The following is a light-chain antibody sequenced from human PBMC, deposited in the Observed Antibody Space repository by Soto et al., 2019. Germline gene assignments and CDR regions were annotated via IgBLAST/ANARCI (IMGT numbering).Light chain of an antibody. CDR2: EVT. J-gene: IGLJ2*01. CDR1: TSDVGGYDR. Sequence: QSALTQPASVTGSPGQSITISCTGTTSDVGGYDRVSWFQQYPGTAPKLMIYEVTNRPSGVPDRFSGSKSGTSASLAISGLQSEDEADYYCAAWDDSLNGPVFGGGTKLTVL. CDR3: AAWDDSLNGPV. V-gene: IGLV2-14*01.